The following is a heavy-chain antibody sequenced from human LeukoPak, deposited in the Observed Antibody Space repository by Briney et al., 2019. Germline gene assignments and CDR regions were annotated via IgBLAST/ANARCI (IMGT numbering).Heavy chain of an antibody. CDR2: ISWNSGSI. D-gene: IGHD3/OR15-3a*01. CDR3: ARGHDFWTGYDY. CDR1: GFIFNNYA. V-gene: IGHV3-9*01. Sequence: GRSLRLSCAGSGFIFNNYAMHWVRQPPGKGLEWVSGISWNSGSIDYADSVKGRFTISRDNAKNSLYLQMNSLRAEDTALYYCARGHDFWTGYDYWGQGTLVTVSS. J-gene: IGHJ4*02.